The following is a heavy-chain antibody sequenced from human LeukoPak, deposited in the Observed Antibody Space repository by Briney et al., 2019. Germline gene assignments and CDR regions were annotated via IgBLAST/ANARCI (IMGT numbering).Heavy chain of an antibody. CDR2: ISSSSSYI. CDR3: ARAWAYYYDSSGYGRGDAFDI. J-gene: IGHJ3*02. Sequence: GGSLRLSCAASGFTFSSYSMNWVRQAPGKGLEWVSSISSSSSYIYYADSVKGRSTISRDNAKNSLYLQMNSLRAEDTAVYYCARAWAYYYDSSGYGRGDAFDIWGQGTMVTVSS. D-gene: IGHD3-22*01. V-gene: IGHV3-21*01. CDR1: GFTFSSYS.